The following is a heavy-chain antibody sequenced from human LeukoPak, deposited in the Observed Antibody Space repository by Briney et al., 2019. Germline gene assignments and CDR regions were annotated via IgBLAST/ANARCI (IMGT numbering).Heavy chain of an antibody. D-gene: IGHD4-17*01. Sequence: GGSLRLSCAASGFTFSSYWMSWVRQAPGKGLEWVANIKQDGSEKYYVDSVKGRFTISRDNAKNTLYLQMNSLRAEDTAVYYCARVRGTTVTLSGYYFDYWGQGTLVTVSS. V-gene: IGHV3-7*01. J-gene: IGHJ4*02. CDR3: ARVRGTTVTLSGYYFDY. CDR1: GFTFSSYW. CDR2: IKQDGSEK.